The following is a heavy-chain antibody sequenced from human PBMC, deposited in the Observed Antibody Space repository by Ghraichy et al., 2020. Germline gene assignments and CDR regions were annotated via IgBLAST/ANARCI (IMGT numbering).Heavy chain of an antibody. CDR1: GGSISSYY. D-gene: IGHD3-10*01. V-gene: IGHV4-59*01. CDR2: IYYSGNT. CDR3: ARGDSMVRGIIVYEY. J-gene: IGHJ4*02. Sequence: SETLSLTCTVSGGSISSYYWNWIRQPPGKGLEWIGYIYYSGNTNYNPSLKSRVTISVDASKNQFSLKLSSVTAADTAVYYCARGDSMVRGIIVYEYWGQGTLVTVSS.